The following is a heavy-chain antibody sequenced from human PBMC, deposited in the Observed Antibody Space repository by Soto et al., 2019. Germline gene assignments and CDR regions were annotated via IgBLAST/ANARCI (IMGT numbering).Heavy chain of an antibody. Sequence: PGLSLRLSCAASGCAFSSSDMSWVHPAPGTERKWVSSTRNSDPSTYYAEWGKGRFTISKDNCTHTLYLQMTSLNVEDTAVYYCVKGYVRLSVDWRRGTLGTVSS. J-gene: IGHJ4*02. CDR2: TRNSDPST. D-gene: IGHD3-10*02. V-gene: IGHV3-23*01. CDR3: VKGYVRLSVD. CDR1: GCAFSSSD.